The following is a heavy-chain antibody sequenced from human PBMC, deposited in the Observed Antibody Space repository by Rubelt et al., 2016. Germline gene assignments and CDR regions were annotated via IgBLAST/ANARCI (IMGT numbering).Heavy chain of an antibody. CDR1: GGSISSRY. D-gene: IGHD1-26*01. Sequence: QVQLQESGPGLVKPSETLSLTCTVSGGSISSRYWSWIRQPPGKGLEWIGYIYYSGSTNYNPPLMSRVTISLDTSKNQFSLKLGSVTAADTAVYYCARPSSSGSYGYWGQGTLVTVSS. CDR2: IYYSGST. V-gene: IGHV4-59*08. J-gene: IGHJ4*02. CDR3: ARPSSSGSYGY.